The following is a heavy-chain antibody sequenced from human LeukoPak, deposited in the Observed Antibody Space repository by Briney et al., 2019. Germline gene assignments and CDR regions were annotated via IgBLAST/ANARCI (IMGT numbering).Heavy chain of an antibody. CDR3: AKASHYDILTGRHSARLWYFDY. J-gene: IGHJ4*02. CDR2: ISGGGGST. Sequence: GGSLRLSCAASGFTFTSYAMSWVRQAPGKGLEWVSGISGGGGSTYYADSVKGGFSISRDNSKNNLYLQMNSLRAEDTAVYYCAKASHYDILTGRHSARLWYFDYWGQGTLVTVSS. V-gene: IGHV3-23*01. CDR1: GFTFTSYA. D-gene: IGHD3-9*01.